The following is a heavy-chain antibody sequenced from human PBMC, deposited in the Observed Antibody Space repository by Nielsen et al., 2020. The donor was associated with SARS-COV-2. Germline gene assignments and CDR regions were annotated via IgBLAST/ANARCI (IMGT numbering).Heavy chain of an antibody. CDR2: FDPGDGER. CDR1: GYSLTELS. Sequence: ASVKVSCKVSGYSLTELSMHWVRQAPGKGLEWMGGFDPGDGERIYAQNFQGRVTMTEDTSTDTVYMELSSLRSDDTAVFFCALDRNQGTIDYWGQGTLVTVSS. J-gene: IGHJ4*02. V-gene: IGHV1-24*01. D-gene: IGHD1-7*01. CDR3: ALDRNQGTIDY.